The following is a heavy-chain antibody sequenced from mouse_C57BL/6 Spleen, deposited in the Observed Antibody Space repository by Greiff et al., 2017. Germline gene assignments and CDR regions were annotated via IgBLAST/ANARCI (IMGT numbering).Heavy chain of an antibody. D-gene: IGHD2-4*01. Sequence: QVQLQQPGAELVKPGASVKLSCKASGYTFTSYWMHWVKQRPGQGLEWIGMIHPNSGSTNYNEKFKSKATLTVDKSSSTAYMQLSSLTSEDSAVYYCAPYDYDEGFGFAYWGQGTLVTVSA. CDR1: GYTFTSYW. V-gene: IGHV1-64*01. CDR2: IHPNSGST. CDR3: APYDYDEGFGFAY. J-gene: IGHJ3*01.